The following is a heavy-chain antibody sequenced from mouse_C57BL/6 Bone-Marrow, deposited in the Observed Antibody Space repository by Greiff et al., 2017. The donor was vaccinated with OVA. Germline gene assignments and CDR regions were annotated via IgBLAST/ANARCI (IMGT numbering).Heavy chain of an antibody. CDR1: GFSLTSYG. Sequence: VMLVESGPGLVQPSQSLSITCTVSGFSLTSYGVHWVRQSPGKGLEWLGVIWSGGSTDYNAAFISRLSISKDNSKSQVFFKMNSLQADDTAIYYCARNRLYYPFAYWGQGTLVTVSA. J-gene: IGHJ3*01. D-gene: IGHD2-1*01. CDR3: ARNRLYYPFAY. V-gene: IGHV2-2*01. CDR2: IWSGGST.